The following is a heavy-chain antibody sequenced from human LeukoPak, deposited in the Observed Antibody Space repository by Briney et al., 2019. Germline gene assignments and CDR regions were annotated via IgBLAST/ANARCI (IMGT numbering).Heavy chain of an antibody. CDR3: ARYFCPGDNCLHFDY. Sequence: SETLSLTCTVSGDSVTTYYWGWIRQPPGKGLEWIGYIHYSGRTNSNPSLESRVTISVDMSKNQFSLTMSSVTAADTAMYYCARYFCPGDNCLHFDYWGQGTLVTVSS. V-gene: IGHV4-59*02. CDR2: IHYSGRT. D-gene: IGHD3/OR15-3a*01. J-gene: IGHJ4*02. CDR1: GDSVTTYY.